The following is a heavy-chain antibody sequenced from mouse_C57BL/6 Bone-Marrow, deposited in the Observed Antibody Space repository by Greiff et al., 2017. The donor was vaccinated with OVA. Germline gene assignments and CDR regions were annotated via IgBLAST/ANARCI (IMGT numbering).Heavy chain of an antibody. J-gene: IGHJ1*03. Sequence: QVQLKQSGAELVKPGASVKLSCKASGYTFTEYTIHWVKQRSGQGLEWIGWFYPGSGSIKYNEKFKDKATLTADKSSSTVYMELSRLTSEDSAVYFCARHYYYGSSYDWYFDVWGTGTTVTVSS. CDR1: GYTFTEYT. CDR3: ARHYYYGSSYDWYFDV. V-gene: IGHV1-62-2*01. CDR2: FYPGSGSI. D-gene: IGHD1-1*01.